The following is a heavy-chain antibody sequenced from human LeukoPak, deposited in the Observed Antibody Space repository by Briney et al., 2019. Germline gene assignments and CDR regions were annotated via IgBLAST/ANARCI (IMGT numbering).Heavy chain of an antibody. J-gene: IGHJ6*04. Sequence: GGSLRLSCTASGFTFGDYAMSWVRQAPGKGLEWVGFIRSKAYGGTTEYAASVKGRFTISRDDSKSIAYLQTNSLKTEDTAVYYCTRTAMAPLYYYYYGMDVWGKGTTVTVSS. D-gene: IGHD5-18*01. CDR2: IRSKAYGGTT. CDR3: TRTAMAPLYYYYYGMDV. CDR1: GFTFGDYA. V-gene: IGHV3-49*04.